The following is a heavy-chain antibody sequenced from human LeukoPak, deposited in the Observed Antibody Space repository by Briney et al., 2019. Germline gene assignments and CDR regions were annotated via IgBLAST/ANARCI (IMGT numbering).Heavy chain of an antibody. V-gene: IGHV1-69*13. CDR1: GGTFSSYA. Sequence: ASVKVSCKASGGTFSSYAISWVRQAPGQGLEWMGGIIPIFGTANYAQKFQGRVTITADESTSTAYMELSSLRSEDTAVYYCARDSICSGGHCNPFDQWGQGTLVTVSS. D-gene: IGHD2-15*01. CDR3: ARDSICSGGHCNPFDQ. CDR2: IIPIFGTA. J-gene: IGHJ4*02.